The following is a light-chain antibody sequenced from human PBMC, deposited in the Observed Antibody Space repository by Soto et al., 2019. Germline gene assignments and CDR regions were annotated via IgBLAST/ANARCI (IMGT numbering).Light chain of an antibody. Sequence: EIVMTQSPATLSVSPGERATLSCRASETVGSNLAWYQQKPGQAPRLLIYGASTRATGIPARFSGSGSGTEFTLTISSLQSEDLAVYYCQQYKNWPPLTFGGGTKVEIK. J-gene: IGKJ4*01. CDR2: GAS. CDR1: ETVGSN. CDR3: QQYKNWPPLT. V-gene: IGKV3-15*01.